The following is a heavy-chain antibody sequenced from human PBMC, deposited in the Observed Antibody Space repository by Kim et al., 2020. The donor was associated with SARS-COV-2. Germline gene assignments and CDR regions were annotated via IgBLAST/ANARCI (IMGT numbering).Heavy chain of an antibody. V-gene: IGHV4-34*01. Sequence: SETLSLTCAVYGGSFSGYYWSWIRQPPGKGLEWIGEINHSGSTNYNPSLKSRVTISVDTSKNQFSLKLSSVTAADTAVYYCARGGTTYYDFWSGYYTGIREGRGGHETGRANWYFDLWGRGTLVTVSS. J-gene: IGHJ2*01. CDR3: ARGGTTYYDFWSGYYTGIREGRGGHETGRANWYFDL. CDR2: INHSGST. CDR1: GGSFSGYY. D-gene: IGHD3-3*01.